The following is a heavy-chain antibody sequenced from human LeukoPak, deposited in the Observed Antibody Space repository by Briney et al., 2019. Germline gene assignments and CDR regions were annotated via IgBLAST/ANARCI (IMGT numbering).Heavy chain of an antibody. Sequence: GESLRISCDASGYXFTSYWITWVRQMPGKGLEWMGRIDPSDSYSNYSPSFQGHVTISADKSISTVYLQWRSLKASDTAMYYCARHRDGYNHTFDYWGQGTLVTVSS. J-gene: IGHJ4*02. CDR2: IDPSDSYS. CDR3: ARHRDGYNHTFDY. D-gene: IGHD5-24*01. V-gene: IGHV5-10-1*01. CDR1: GYXFTSYW.